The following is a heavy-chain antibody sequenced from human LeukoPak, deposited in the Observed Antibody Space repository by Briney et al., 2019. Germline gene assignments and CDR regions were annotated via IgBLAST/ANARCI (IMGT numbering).Heavy chain of an antibody. J-gene: IGHJ3*02. Sequence: SQTISLTRAIYGDRLASKSAAWNWIRHSPSRGLEGLGRTYYRSKWYNDYAVSVKSRITINPDPSKNQSSLQLNSVTPEDTAVYYCARDRGIKAFDIWGQGTMVTVSS. D-gene: IGHD1-14*01. CDR1: GDRLASKSAA. V-gene: IGHV6-1*01. CDR3: ARDRGIKAFDI. CDR2: TYYRSKWYN.